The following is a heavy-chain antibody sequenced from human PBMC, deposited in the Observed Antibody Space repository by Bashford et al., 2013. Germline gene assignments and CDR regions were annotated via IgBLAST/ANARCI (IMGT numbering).Heavy chain of an antibody. CDR2: ISGSGGST. V-gene: IGHV3-23*01. Sequence: VRQAPGKGLEWVSAISGSGGSTYYADSVKGRFTISRDNSKNTLYLQMNSLRAEDTAVYYCASHSYGKYYYYGMDVWGQGTTVTVSS. CDR3: ASHSYGKYYYYGMDV. D-gene: IGHD5-18*01. J-gene: IGHJ6*02.